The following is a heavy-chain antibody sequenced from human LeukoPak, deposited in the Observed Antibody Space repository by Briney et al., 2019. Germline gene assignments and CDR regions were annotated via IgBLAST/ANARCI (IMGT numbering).Heavy chain of an antibody. J-gene: IGHJ5*02. V-gene: IGHV1-69*01. CDR1: GDTFSSYV. CDR3: AREYLTGYYPVGLNWFDP. D-gene: IGHD3-9*01. CDR2: IIPIFGTA. Sequence: PVKVSCKASGDTFSSYVISWVRQAPGQGLEWMGGIIPIFGTANYAQKFQGRVTITADESTSTAYMELSSLRSEDTAVYYCAREYLTGYYPVGLNWFDPWGQGTLVTVSS.